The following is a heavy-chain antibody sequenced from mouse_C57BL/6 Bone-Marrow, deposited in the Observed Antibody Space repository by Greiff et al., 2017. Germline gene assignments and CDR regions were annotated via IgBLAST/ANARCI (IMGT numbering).Heavy chain of an antibody. Sequence: VQLQQSGAELVRPGASVKLSCTASGFNIKDDYMHWVKQRPEQGLEWIGWIDPENGDTEYASKFQGKATITADTSSNTAYLQLSSLTSEDTAVYHCTTYDYDGFAYWGQGTLVTVSA. V-gene: IGHV14-4*01. CDR1: GFNIKDDY. J-gene: IGHJ3*01. CDR3: TTYDYDGFAY. CDR2: IDPENGDT. D-gene: IGHD2-4*01.